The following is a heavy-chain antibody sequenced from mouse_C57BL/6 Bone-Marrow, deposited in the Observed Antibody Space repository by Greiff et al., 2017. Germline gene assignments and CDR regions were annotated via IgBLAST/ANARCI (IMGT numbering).Heavy chain of an antibody. D-gene: IGHD1-1*01. CDR1: GYTFTSYG. CDR3: ARETTGYGSSHWYFDV. J-gene: IGHJ1*03. V-gene: IGHV1-58*01. Sequence: EVQLQQSGAELVRPGSSVKMSCKTSGYTFTSYGINWVKQRPGQGLEGIGYIYIGNGYTEYNEKFKGKATLTSDTSSSTAYMQLSSLTSVDSAIYFCARETTGYGSSHWYFDVWGTGTTVTVSS. CDR2: IYIGNGYT.